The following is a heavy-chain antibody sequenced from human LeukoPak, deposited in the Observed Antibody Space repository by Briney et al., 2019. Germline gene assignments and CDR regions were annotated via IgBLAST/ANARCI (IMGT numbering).Heavy chain of an antibody. CDR3: ARVQGSYYAPYFDY. D-gene: IGHD1-26*01. V-gene: IGHV3-53*01. CDR1: GFTFSSCA. Sequence: GGSLRLSCAASGFTFSSCAMSWVRQAPGKGLEWVSVIYSGGSTYYADSVKGRFTISRDNSKNTLYLQMNSLRAEDTAVYYCARVQGSYYAPYFDYWGQGTLVTVSS. CDR2: IYSGGST. J-gene: IGHJ4*02.